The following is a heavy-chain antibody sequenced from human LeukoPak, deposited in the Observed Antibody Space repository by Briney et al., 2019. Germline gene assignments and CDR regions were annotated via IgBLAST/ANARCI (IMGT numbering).Heavy chain of an antibody. CDR3: ARCPFLNYGDYAFDY. D-gene: IGHD4-17*01. Sequence: PSETLSLTCAVYGGSFSGYYWSWIRQPPGKGLEWIGEINHSGSTNYNPSLKSRVTISVDTSKNQFSLKLSSVTAADTAVYYCARCPFLNYGDYAFDYWGQGTLVTVS. CDR2: INHSGST. J-gene: IGHJ4*02. V-gene: IGHV4-34*01. CDR1: GGSFSGYY.